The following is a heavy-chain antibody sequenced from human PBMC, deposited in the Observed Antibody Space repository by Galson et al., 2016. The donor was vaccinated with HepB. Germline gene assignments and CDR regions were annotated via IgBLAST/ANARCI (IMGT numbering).Heavy chain of an antibody. CDR1: GYTFLNYG. V-gene: IGHV1-18*01. CDR3: ARGTMKCDF. D-gene: IGHD3-22*01. CDR2: ITAYNGIT. Sequence: SCKASGYTFLNYGISWVRQAPGQGLEWMGWITAYNGITKYAQKFQGRVTMTTDTSTNIAYMELRSLRSDDTAVYYCARGTMKCDFWGQGTLVTVSS. J-gene: IGHJ4*02.